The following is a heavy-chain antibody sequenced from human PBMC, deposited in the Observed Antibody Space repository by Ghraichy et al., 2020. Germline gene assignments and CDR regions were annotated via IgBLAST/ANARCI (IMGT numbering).Heavy chain of an antibody. Sequence: SETLSLTCTVSGGSISGYNYYWAWVRQPPGKGLEWIGAIYYRGTTYYAPSLQSRVTMSVDTSKNQFFLSLTSVTAADTAVYFCARRPRMSPVTTKDWGQGTLVTASA. D-gene: IGHD4-17*01. V-gene: IGHV4-39*01. CDR1: GGSISGYNYY. CDR2: IYYRGTT. J-gene: IGHJ4*02. CDR3: ARRPRMSPVTTKD.